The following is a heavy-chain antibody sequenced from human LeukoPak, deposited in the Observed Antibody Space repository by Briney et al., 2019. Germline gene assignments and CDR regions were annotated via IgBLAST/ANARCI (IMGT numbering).Heavy chain of an antibody. Sequence: ASVKVSCKASGYTFTGYYMHWVRQAPGQGLEWMGWINPNSGGTNYAQKFQGRVTMTTDTSTSTAYMELRSLRSDDTAVYYCARVTTGGAFDIWGQGTMVTVSS. CDR3: ARVTTGGAFDI. CDR2: INPNSGGT. J-gene: IGHJ3*02. V-gene: IGHV1-2*02. D-gene: IGHD1-1*01. CDR1: GYTFTGYY.